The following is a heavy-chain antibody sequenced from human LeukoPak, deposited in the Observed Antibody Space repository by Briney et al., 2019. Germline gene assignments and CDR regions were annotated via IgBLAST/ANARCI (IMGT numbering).Heavy chain of an antibody. V-gene: IGHV1-8*03. CDR1: GYTFTSYD. CDR2: MNPNSGNT. J-gene: IGHJ3*02. Sequence: GASVKVSCKASGYTFTSYDINWVRQATGQGLEWMGWMNPNSGNTGYAQKFQGRVTITRNTSISTAYMELSSLRSEDTAVYYCARESHYYDSSAYGGAFDIWGQGTMVTVSS. D-gene: IGHD3-22*01. CDR3: ARESHYYDSSAYGGAFDI.